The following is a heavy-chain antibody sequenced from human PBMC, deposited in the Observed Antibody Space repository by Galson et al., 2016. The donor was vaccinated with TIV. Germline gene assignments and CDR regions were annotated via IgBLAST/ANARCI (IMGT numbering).Heavy chain of an antibody. D-gene: IGHD2-21*01. CDR2: IHYSEST. Sequence: TLSLTCTVSGGSMTNDDYYWSWVRQSPGKGLEWIGYIHYSESTDYNPSLKNRVAISADTSKNQFSLNLNSVTAADTAVYYCARLVVVLVNFDSWGQGALVTVSS. V-gene: IGHV4-30-4*08. CDR3: ARLVVVLVNFDS. CDR1: GGSMTNDDYY. J-gene: IGHJ4*02.